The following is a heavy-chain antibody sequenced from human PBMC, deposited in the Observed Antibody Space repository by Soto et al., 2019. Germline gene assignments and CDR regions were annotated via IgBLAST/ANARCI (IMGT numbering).Heavy chain of an antibody. CDR1: GYTFGSYY. Sequence: GASVKVSCKASGYTFGSYYMHWVRQAPGQGLEWMGLINPSDDGISYAQKFQGRVFMSKDTSTSTVYMELSSLRSDDTAVYYCSRVGPTYFQESSGNDDAYWG. D-gene: IGHD3-22*01. CDR2: INPSDDGI. CDR3: SRVGPTYFQESSGNDDAY. V-gene: IGHV1-46*03. J-gene: IGHJ4*01.